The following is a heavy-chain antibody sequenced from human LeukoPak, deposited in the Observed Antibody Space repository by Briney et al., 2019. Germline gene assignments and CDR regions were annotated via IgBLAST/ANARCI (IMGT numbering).Heavy chain of an antibody. CDR1: GFTFSSYG. Sequence: GGTLRLSCAASGFTFSSYGMSWVRQAPGKGLEWVSAISGSGGSTYYADSVKGRFTISRDNSKNTLYLQMNSLRAEDTAVYYCARDWFHAIDYWGQGTLVTVSS. CDR2: ISGSGGST. J-gene: IGHJ4*02. CDR3: ARDWFHAIDY. D-gene: IGHD2/OR15-2a*01. V-gene: IGHV3-23*01.